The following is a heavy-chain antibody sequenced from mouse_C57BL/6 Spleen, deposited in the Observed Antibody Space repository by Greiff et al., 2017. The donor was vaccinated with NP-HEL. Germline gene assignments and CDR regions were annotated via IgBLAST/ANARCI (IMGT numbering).Heavy chain of an antibody. D-gene: IGHD3-2*02. CDR3: ARGGGYAWFAY. Sequence: VQLQQSGPELVKPGASVKISCKASGYTFTDYYMNWVKQSHGKSLEWIGDINPNNGGTSYIQKFKGKATLTVDKSSSTAYMELRSLTSEDSAVYYCARGGGYAWFAYWGQGTLVTVSA. CDR1: GYTFTDYY. V-gene: IGHV1-26*01. CDR2: INPNNGGT. J-gene: IGHJ3*01.